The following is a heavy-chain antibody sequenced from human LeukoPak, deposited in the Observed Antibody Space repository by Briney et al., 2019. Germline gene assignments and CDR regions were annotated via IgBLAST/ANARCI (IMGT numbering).Heavy chain of an antibody. V-gene: IGHV1-2*02. CDR1: GYTFTCYY. CDR3: ARDRWQQLDWFDP. CDR2: INPNTGGT. J-gene: IGHJ5*02. Sequence: ASVKVSCKASGYTFTCYYMHWVRQAPGQGLEWMGLINPNTGGTNYAQRFQGRVTMTRDTSISTVYMDLRSLRSDDTAVYYCARDRWQQLDWFDPWGQGTLVIVSS. D-gene: IGHD5-24*01.